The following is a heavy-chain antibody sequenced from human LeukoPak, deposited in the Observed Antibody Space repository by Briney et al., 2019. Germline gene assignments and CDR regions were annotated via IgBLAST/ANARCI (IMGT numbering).Heavy chain of an antibody. V-gene: IGHV4-34*01. D-gene: IGHD6-19*01. CDR1: GGSFSGYY. J-gene: IGHJ4*02. Sequence: PSETLSLTCAVYGGSFSGYYWNWIRQSPGKGLEWIEEINHSGTTSYNPSVKSRVTISVDTSKNQFSLKLSSVTAADTTVYYCARGFGSGWSTLFDYWGQGTLVTVSS. CDR2: INHSGTT. CDR3: ARGFGSGWSTLFDY.